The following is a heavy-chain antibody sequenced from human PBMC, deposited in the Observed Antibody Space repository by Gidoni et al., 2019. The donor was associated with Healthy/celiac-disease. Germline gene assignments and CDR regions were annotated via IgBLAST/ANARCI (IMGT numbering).Heavy chain of an antibody. D-gene: IGHD5-18*01. CDR1: GGSISSGGYD. V-gene: IGHV4-31*03. CDR2: IYYSGST. CDR3: ARTAMVNVDNWFDP. Sequence: QVQLQESGPGLVKPSQTLSLTCTVSGGSISSGGYDWSWIRQHPGKGLEWIGYIYYSGSTYYNPSLKSRVTISVDTSKNQFSLKLSSVTAADTAVYYCARTAMVNVDNWFDPWGQGTLVTVSS. J-gene: IGHJ5*02.